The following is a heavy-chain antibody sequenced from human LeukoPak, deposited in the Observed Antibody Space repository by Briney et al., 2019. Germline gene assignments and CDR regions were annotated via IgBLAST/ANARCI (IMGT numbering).Heavy chain of an antibody. Sequence: PGGSLRLSCAASGFTFSSYSMNWVRQAPGKGLEWVSSISSSSSYIYYADSVKGRFTISRDNAKNSLYLQMNSLRAGDTAVYYCARMVYPFYYMDVWGKGTTVTVSS. J-gene: IGHJ6*03. CDR2: ISSSSSYI. CDR1: GFTFSSYS. D-gene: IGHD2-8*01. CDR3: ARMVYPFYYMDV. V-gene: IGHV3-21*01.